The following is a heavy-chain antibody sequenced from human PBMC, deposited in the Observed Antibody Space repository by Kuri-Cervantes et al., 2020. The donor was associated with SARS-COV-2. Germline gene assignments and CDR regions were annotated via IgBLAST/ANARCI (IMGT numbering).Heavy chain of an antibody. V-gene: IGHV4-30-2*01. D-gene: IGHD3-10*01. Sequence: SQTLSLTCAVSGGSFSGSYSWSWIRQPPGKGLEWIGYIYHSGSTYYNPSLKSRVTISGDKSKNQFSLRLTSVTAADTAVYYCASGSFGSNDFWGQGTLVTVLL. CDR3: ASGSFGSNDF. J-gene: IGHJ4*02. CDR2: IYHSGST. CDR1: GGSFSGSYS.